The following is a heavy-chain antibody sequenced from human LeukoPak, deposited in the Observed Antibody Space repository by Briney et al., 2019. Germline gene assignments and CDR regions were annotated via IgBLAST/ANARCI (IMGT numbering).Heavy chain of an antibody. D-gene: IGHD6-6*01. Sequence: SETLSLTCTVSGGSISSSSYYWGWIRQPPGKGLEWIGSIYYSGSTYYNPSLKSRVTISVDTSKNQFSLKLSSVTAADTAVYYCASLHSSSSPYSDYWGQGTLVTVSS. CDR2: IYYSGST. J-gene: IGHJ4*02. CDR3: ASLHSSSSPYSDY. CDR1: GGSISSSSYY. V-gene: IGHV4-39*07.